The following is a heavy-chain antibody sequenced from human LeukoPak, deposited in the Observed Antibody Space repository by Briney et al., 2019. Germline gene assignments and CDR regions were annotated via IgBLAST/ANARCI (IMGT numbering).Heavy chain of an antibody. CDR3: ASDNYGHFDF. Sequence: GGSLRLSCAASGFTFSSYAMHWVRQAPGKGLEWVAVIWNDGSNKYYADSVKGRFTISRDNSKDTPYLQMNSLRAEDTAVYYCASDNYGHFDFWGQGTLVTVSS. D-gene: IGHD3-10*01. J-gene: IGHJ4*02. V-gene: IGHV3-33*08. CDR1: GFTFSSYA. CDR2: IWNDGSNK.